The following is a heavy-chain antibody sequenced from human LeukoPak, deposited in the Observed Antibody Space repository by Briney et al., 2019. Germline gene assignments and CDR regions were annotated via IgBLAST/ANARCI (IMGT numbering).Heavy chain of an antibody. D-gene: IGHD6-19*01. CDR2: INPNSGGT. V-gene: IGHV1-2*02. CDR3: ARVYSSGWYGYAFDI. CDR1: GYTFTDYY. J-gene: IGHJ3*02. Sequence: ASVKVSCKASGYTFTDYYMHWVRQAPGQGLEWMGWINPNSGGTNYAQKFQGRVTMTRDTSISTAYMELSRLRSDDTAVYYCARVYSSGWYGYAFDIWGQGTMVTVSS.